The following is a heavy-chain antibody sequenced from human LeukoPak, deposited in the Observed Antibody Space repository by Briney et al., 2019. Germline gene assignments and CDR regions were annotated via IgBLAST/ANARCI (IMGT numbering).Heavy chain of an antibody. D-gene: IGHD5-18*01. CDR3: VRDASDMALYY. J-gene: IGHJ4*02. CDR1: GGSFSGYY. V-gene: IGHV4-34*01. CDR2: VYYTVNT. Sequence: SETLSLTCAVYGGSFSGYYWSWIRQPPGKGLEWVGSVYYTVNTYCNPSLKSRVTISVDTSKNQFSLNLISVTAADTALYYCVRDASDMALYYWGQGTPVTVSS.